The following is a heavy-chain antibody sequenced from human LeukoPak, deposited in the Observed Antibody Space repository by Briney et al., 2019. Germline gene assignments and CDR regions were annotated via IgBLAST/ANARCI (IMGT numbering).Heavy chain of an antibody. CDR2: MNPNSGNT. Sequence: ASEKVSCKASGYTFTSYDINWVRQATGQGLEWMGWMNPNSGNTGYAQKFQGRVTMTRNTSISTAYMELSSLRSEDTAVYYYARGRAGDYVFDYWGQGTLVTVSS. J-gene: IGHJ4*02. CDR3: ARGRAGDYVFDY. V-gene: IGHV1-8*01. CDR1: GYTFTSYD. D-gene: IGHD4-17*01.